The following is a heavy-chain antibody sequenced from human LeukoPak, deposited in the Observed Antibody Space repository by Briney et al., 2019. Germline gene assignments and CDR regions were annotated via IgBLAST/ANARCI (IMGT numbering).Heavy chain of an antibody. CDR2: IYYSGST. CDR3: ARVRSDYVYAFDI. J-gene: IGHJ3*02. Sequence: SETLSLTCTVSGGSISSYYWSWIRQPPGKGLEWIGYIYYSGSTNYNPSLKSRVTISVDTSKNQFSLRLSSVTAADTAVYYCARVRSDYVYAFDIWGQGTMVTVSS. D-gene: IGHD3-16*01. V-gene: IGHV4-59*01. CDR1: GGSISSYY.